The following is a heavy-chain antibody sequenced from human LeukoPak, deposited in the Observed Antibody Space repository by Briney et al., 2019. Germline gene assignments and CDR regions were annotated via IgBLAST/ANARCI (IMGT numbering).Heavy chain of an antibody. CDR1: GGSISSYY. CDR2: IYYSGST. D-gene: IGHD3-10*01. V-gene: IGHV4-59*01. J-gene: IGHJ4*02. CDR3: ARGVWGVTLVYFDY. Sequence: SETLSLTCTVSGGSISSYYWSWIRQPPGKGLEWIGYIYYSGSTNYNPSLKSRVTISVDTSKNQFSLKLSSVTAADTAVYYCARGVWGVTLVYFDYWGQGTLVTVSS.